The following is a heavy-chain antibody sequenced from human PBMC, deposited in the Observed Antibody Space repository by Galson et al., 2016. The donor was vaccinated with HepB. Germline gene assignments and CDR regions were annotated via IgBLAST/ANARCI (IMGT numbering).Heavy chain of an antibody. CDR3: ARNNSGWYTFAS. J-gene: IGHJ5*01. Sequence: ETLSLTCIVSGGSINNDNHCWGWIRQPPGKGLEWIGSIYYSGNTHYNPSPNSRVTISVDTSKNQYSLRLTSVTASDTAIYYCARNNSGWYTFASWGQGTLVTVSS. D-gene: IGHD6-19*01. V-gene: IGHV4-39*01. CDR2: IYYSGNT. CDR1: GGSINNDNHC.